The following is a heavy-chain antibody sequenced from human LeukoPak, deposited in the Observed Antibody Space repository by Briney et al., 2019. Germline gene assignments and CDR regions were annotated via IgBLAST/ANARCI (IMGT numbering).Heavy chain of an antibody. CDR3: VRMAILYGESHPGWFEH. D-gene: IGHD4/OR15-4a*01. J-gene: IGHJ5*02. V-gene: IGHV3-53*01. CDR2: LHPDGST. Sequence: GGSLTLSCEASGFTDSSNYMMWLGQSPGKGLEWVSVLHPDGSTYYADSVKGRFTISRDTSKTTLFLQVNSLRAADTALYCCVRMAILYGESHPGWFEHWGQGTLLTVSS. CDR1: GFTDSSNY.